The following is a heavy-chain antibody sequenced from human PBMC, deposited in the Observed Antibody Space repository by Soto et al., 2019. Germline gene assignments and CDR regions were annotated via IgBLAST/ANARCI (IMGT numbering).Heavy chain of an antibody. J-gene: IGHJ6*04. Sequence: ASVKVSCKASGYTFTSYDINWVRQATGQGLEWMGWMNPNSGNTGYAQKFQGRVTMTRNTSISTAYMELSSLRSEDTAVYYCARPEIGGILSGEYGMRVWGRVNTVTVSS. V-gene: IGHV1-8*01. CDR1: GYTFTSYD. D-gene: IGHD3-9*01. CDR2: MNPNSGNT. CDR3: ARPEIGGILSGEYGMRV.